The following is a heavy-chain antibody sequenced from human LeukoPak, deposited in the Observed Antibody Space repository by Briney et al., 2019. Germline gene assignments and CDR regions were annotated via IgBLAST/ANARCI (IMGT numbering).Heavy chain of an antibody. V-gene: IGHV3-7*01. CDR1: GFTFSSYW. CDR2: IHQDGNEK. CDR3: ARDMRTVFGAVRFDP. J-gene: IGHJ5*02. D-gene: IGHD3-3*01. Sequence: GGSLRLSFTASGFTFSSYWMTWVRQAPGKGLEWVANIHQDGNEKYYVDSVMGRFTVSRDNANNSLYLQMNSLRAEDTALYYCARDMRTVFGAVRFDPWGQGTLVTVSS.